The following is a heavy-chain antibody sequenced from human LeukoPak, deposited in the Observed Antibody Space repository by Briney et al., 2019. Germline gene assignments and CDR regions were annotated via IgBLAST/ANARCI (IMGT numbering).Heavy chain of an antibody. CDR1: GFNFTNAW. D-gene: IGHD4-17*01. Sequence: GGSLRLSCGTSGFNFTNAWMSWVRQAPGKGLEWVGRIKSKTDGGTTDYAAPVKGRFTVSRDDSKNTLYLQMNSLKTEDTAVYYCTTVKWTTGPHYWGQGTLVTVSS. CDR3: TTVKWTTGPHY. CDR2: IKSKTDGGTT. V-gene: IGHV3-15*01. J-gene: IGHJ4*02.